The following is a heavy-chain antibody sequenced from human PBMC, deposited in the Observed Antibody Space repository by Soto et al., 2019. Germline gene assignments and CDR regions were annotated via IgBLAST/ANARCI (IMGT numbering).Heavy chain of an antibody. J-gene: IGHJ4*03. Sequence: SETLSLTCTVSGGSISSGNYYWSWIRQPPGKGLEWIGYIYYSGSTYYNPSLKSRVTISVDTSKNQFSLKLSSVTAADTAVYYCARENRGTVTSFDYWGQGTTVTVSS. D-gene: IGHD4-17*01. CDR2: IYYSGST. V-gene: IGHV4-30-4*02. CDR3: ARENRGTVTSFDY. CDR1: GGSISSGNYY.